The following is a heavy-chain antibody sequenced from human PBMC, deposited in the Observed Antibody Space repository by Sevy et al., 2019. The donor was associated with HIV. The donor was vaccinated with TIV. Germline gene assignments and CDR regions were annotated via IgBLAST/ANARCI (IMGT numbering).Heavy chain of an antibody. V-gene: IGHV3-74*01. CDR2: INSDGSST. Sequence: GGSLRLSCVASGFTFSSYWMHWVRQAPGKGLVWVSRINSDGSSTSYADSVKGRFTISRDNAKNTLYLQMNSLRAEDTAVYYCARGTPAAIEMDWFDPWGQGTLVTVSS. D-gene: IGHD2-2*02. CDR1: GFTFSSYW. J-gene: IGHJ5*02. CDR3: ARGTPAAIEMDWFDP.